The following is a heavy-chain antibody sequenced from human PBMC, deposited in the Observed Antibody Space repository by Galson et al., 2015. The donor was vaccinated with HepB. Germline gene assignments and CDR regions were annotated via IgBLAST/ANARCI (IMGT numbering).Heavy chain of an antibody. CDR3: AREGYSSYYHGVDV. Sequence: SLRLSCAASGFTFSSYGMHWVRQAPGKGLDWVAVISSDGSYKYYADSVKGRFTISRDSSKNTLSLQMNSLRAEDTAVYYCAREGYSSYYHGVDVWGQGTTVTVSS. D-gene: IGHD5-18*01. V-gene: IGHV3-30*03. CDR2: ISSDGSYK. J-gene: IGHJ6*02. CDR1: GFTFSSYG.